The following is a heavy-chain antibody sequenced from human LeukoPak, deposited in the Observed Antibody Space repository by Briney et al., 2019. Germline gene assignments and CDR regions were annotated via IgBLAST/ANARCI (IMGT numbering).Heavy chain of an antibody. CDR1: GGSISSYY. D-gene: IGHD2-21*02. Sequence: PSETLSLTCTVPGGSISSYYWGWIRQPPGKGLEWIGSIYHSGNTYYNPSLKSRVTISVDTSKNQFSLKLRSVTAADTAVYYCAREVVTASTPDYWGQGTLVTVSS. V-gene: IGHV4-38-2*02. CDR3: AREVVTASTPDY. CDR2: IYHSGNT. J-gene: IGHJ4*02.